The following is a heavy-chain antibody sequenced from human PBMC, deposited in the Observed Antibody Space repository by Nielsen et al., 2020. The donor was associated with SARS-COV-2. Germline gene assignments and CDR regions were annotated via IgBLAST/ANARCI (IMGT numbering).Heavy chain of an antibody. CDR3: AKTAYFYYYYGMDV. Sequence: GESLKIFCAASGFTFTNYGMHWVRQAPGKGLEWVALISYDGDDKYYADSVKGRFTISRDNSKNTLYLQMNSLRAEDTAVYYCAKTAYFYYYYGMDVWGQGTTVTVSS. CDR2: ISYDGDDK. J-gene: IGHJ6*02. CDR1: GFTFTNYG. V-gene: IGHV3-30*18.